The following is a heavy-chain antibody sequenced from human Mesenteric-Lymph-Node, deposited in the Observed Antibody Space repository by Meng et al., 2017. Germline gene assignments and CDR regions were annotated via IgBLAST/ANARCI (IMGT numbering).Heavy chain of an antibody. J-gene: IGHJ4*02. CDR3: ASDGAGSYTGLNY. Sequence: QVPRVTYGAEVKNPGASVKVSCKTSGSTFTSYSINWVRQAPGQGLEWMGRTNPSKPDTHYAQKFQGRVTMTRDTSISTAYMELTSLKSDDTAVYYCASDGAGSYTGLNYWGQGTLVTVSS. V-gene: IGHV1-2*06. CDR2: TNPSKPDT. D-gene: IGHD3-16*01. CDR1: GSTFTSYS.